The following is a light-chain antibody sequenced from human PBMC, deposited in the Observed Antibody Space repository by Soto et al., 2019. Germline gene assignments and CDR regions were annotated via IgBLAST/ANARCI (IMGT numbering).Light chain of an antibody. J-gene: IGKJ5*01. CDR2: AAY. V-gene: IGKV1-17*01. CDR1: RDIGSD. Sequence: QMTQSPSSLSASVGDRITITRLASRDIGSDLSWYQQKPGKACNLLIYAAYTLQSGVTSRFSGSASGTEFTLTISSLQSEDFAVYYCQQYNNWPRTFGQGTRLEIK. CDR3: QQYNNWPRT.